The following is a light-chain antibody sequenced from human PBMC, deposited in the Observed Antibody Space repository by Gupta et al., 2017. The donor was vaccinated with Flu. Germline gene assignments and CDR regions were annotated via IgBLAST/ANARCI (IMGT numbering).Light chain of an antibody. J-gene: IGKJ5*01. Sequence: DIQMTQSPSSLSASVGDRVTITCRASQGINNNLAWYQQKPGNAPKSLIYAASRLGSGVPSKFSGSGFGTDFTLTISSLQPEDFATYNCQQDHSDPLTFGQGTQVEIK. CDR1: QGINNN. V-gene: IGKV1-16*02. CDR3: QQDHSDPLT. CDR2: AAS.